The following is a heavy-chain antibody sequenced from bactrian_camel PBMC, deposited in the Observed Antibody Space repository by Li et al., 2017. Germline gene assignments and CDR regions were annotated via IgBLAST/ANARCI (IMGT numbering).Heavy chain of an antibody. V-gene: IGHV3S53*01. Sequence: HVQLVESGGGSVQAGGSLRLSCALSGRTYSRHCMGWFRQVPGKGREKVAAIFTSDGSLDYADDVKGRFTISRDDSKDTVYLQMNSLKPEDTAMYYCAADGPRSTTRCAAIITYTPRYVGQGTQVTVS. D-gene: IGHD2*01. CDR2: FTSDGSL. CDR1: GRTYSRHC. J-gene: IGHJ4*01.